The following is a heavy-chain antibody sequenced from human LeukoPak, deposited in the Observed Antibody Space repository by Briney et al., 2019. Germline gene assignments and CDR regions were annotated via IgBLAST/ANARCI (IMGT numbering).Heavy chain of an antibody. V-gene: IGHV4-34*01. Sequence: SETLSLTCTVSGGSISSYYWSWIRQPPGKGLEWIGEINHSGSTNYNPSLKSRVTISVDTSKNQFSLKLSSVTAADTAVYYCARGKLKRYSSGWYEGNYFDYWGQGTLVTVSS. J-gene: IGHJ4*02. CDR1: GGSISSYY. CDR2: INHSGST. CDR3: ARGKLKRYSSGWYEGNYFDY. D-gene: IGHD6-19*01.